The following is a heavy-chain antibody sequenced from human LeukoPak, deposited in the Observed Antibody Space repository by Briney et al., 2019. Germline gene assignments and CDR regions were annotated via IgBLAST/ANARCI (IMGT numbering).Heavy chain of an antibody. CDR3: VRDEDYGIYVNFDF. D-gene: IGHD4-17*01. Sequence: GASVKVSCKASGGTFSSYAISWVRQAPGQGLEWMGGIIPIFGTANYAQKFQGRVTITADKSTSTAYMELSSLRSEDTAVYYCVRDEDYGIYVNFDFWGQGALVTVSS. J-gene: IGHJ4*02. V-gene: IGHV1-69*06. CDR2: IIPIFGTA. CDR1: GGTFSSYA.